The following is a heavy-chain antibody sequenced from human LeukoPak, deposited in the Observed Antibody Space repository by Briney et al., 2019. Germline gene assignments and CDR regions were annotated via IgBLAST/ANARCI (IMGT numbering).Heavy chain of an antibody. CDR1: GGSFSGYY. Sequence: SETLSLTCAVYGGSFSGYYWSWIRQPPGKGLEWIGEINHSGSTNYNPSLKSRVTISVDTSKNQFSLKLSSVTAADTAVYYCARGPYSSSWYVSWFDPRGQGTLVTVSS. D-gene: IGHD6-13*01. V-gene: IGHV4-34*01. CDR3: ARGPYSSSWYVSWFDP. CDR2: INHSGST. J-gene: IGHJ5*02.